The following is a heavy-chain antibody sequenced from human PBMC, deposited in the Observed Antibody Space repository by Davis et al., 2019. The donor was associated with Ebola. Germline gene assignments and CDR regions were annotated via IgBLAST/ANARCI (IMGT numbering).Heavy chain of an antibody. D-gene: IGHD5-24*01. V-gene: IGHV5-51*01. Sequence: KVSCKGSGYSFTSYWIGWVRQMPGEGLEWMGIIYPADSDTRYSPSFQGQVTISADKSISTAYLQWSSLKASDTAMYYCARGTDGYNPGGYFDSWGQGTLVTVSS. CDR2: IYPADSDT. J-gene: IGHJ4*02. CDR3: ARGTDGYNPGGYFDS. CDR1: GYSFTSYW.